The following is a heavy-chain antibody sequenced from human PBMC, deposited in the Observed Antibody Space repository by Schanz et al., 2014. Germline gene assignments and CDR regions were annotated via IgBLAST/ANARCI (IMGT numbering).Heavy chain of an antibody. Sequence: EVQLVESGGGLVQPGGSLRLSCAASGFAFDTYWMSWVRQAPGKGLEWVANIRQEGSEKYYVDSVKGRFTVSRDDAKNSLYLQMNSLRVEDAAVYYCARVELSVYYYAMDVWGQGTTVTVSS. V-gene: IGHV3-7*01. CDR3: ARVELSVYYYAMDV. D-gene: IGHD2-15*01. CDR2: IRQEGSEK. J-gene: IGHJ6*02. CDR1: GFAFDTYW.